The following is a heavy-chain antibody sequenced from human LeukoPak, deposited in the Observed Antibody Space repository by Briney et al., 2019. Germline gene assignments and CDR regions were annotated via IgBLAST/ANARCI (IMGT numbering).Heavy chain of an antibody. J-gene: IGHJ5*02. V-gene: IGHV1-69*04. D-gene: IGHD3-10*01. Sequence: ASVKVSCRASGGTFSSYAISWVRQAPGQGLEWMGRIIPILGIANYAQKFQGRVTITADKSTSTAYMELSSLRSEDTAVYYCARDGIYYGSEYNWFGPWGQGTLVTVSS. CDR3: ARDGIYYGSEYNWFGP. CDR2: IIPILGIA. CDR1: GGTFSSYA.